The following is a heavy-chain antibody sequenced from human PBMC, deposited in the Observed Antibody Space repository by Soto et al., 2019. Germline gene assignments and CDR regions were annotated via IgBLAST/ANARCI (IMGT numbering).Heavy chain of an antibody. CDR2: IHSSGST. CDR3: ARDFGDYRVFDF. CDR1: GGSISNYY. V-gene: IGHV4-4*07. D-gene: IGHD4-17*01. Sequence: SETLSLTCAVSGGSISNYYWSWMRQPAGEGLEWIGRIHSSGSTYYNPSLKRRVTMSVDTSKNQLSLKLSSVTAADTAVYYCARDFGDYRVFDFWGKGTLVTVSS. J-gene: IGHJ4*02.